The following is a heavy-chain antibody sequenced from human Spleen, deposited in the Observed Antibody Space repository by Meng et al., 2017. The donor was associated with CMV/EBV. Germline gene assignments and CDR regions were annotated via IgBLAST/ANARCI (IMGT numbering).Heavy chain of an antibody. J-gene: IGHJ6*02. V-gene: IGHV3-73*01. Sequence: GESLKISCAASGFIFSGSTIHWVRQRSGKGLEWVGRIRNGAKNYATAYAASEKGRFTISRDDSKNTAYLEMNSLETEDTAVYYCTRGSSSGNYYGNDVWGQGTTVTVSS. D-gene: IGHD6-13*01. CDR3: TRGSSSGNYYGNDV. CDR2: IRNGAKNYAT. CDR1: GFIFSGST.